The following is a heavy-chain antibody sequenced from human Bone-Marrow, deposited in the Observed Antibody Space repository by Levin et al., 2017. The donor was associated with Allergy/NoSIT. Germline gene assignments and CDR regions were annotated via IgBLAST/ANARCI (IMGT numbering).Heavy chain of an antibody. CDR1: GGSVSSGIYY. CDR2: IHSSGST. D-gene: IGHD1-1*01. V-gene: IGHV4-61*01. Sequence: ASETLSLTCTVSGGSVSSGIYYWSWIRQPPGKGLEWIGYIHSSGSTNYNSSLKSRITISLDTSKNQFSVRLSSVTAADTAVYFCAREKGWNVDHWGQGTLVTVSP. J-gene: IGHJ4*02. CDR3: AREKGWNVDH.